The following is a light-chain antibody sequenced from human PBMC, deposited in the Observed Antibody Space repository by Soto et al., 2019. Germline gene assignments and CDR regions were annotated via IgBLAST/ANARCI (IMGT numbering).Light chain of an antibody. CDR1: QSVSTN. Sequence: EIVMSQSPGNLSLSPGERATLSCRASQSVSTNLAWYQQIPGQAPRLLIYGASTRATGIPARFSGSGSGTEFTLAISNLQSEDFAVYYCQQYNDWPHTFGLGTKVEIK. J-gene: IGKJ1*01. V-gene: IGKV3-15*01. CDR2: GAS. CDR3: QQYNDWPHT.